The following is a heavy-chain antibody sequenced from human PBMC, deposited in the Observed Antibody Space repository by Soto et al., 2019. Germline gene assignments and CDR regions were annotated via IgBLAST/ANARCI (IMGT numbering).Heavy chain of an antibody. Sequence: QVHLVQSGAEVKKPGASVKVSCKGSGYAFTTYGITWVRQAPGQGLEWMGWISAHNGNTNYARKLQGRVTVTRDTSTSTAYMALRSLRSDDTAVYYCARGRYGDYWGQGALVTVPS. J-gene: IGHJ4*02. V-gene: IGHV1-18*01. CDR1: GYAFTTYG. CDR2: ISAHNGNT. D-gene: IGHD1-1*01. CDR3: ARGRYGDY.